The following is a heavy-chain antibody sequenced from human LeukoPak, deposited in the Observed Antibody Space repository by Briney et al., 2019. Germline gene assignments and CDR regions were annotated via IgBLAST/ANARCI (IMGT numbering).Heavy chain of an antibody. J-gene: IGHJ4*02. CDR2: IYYTGNT. V-gene: IGHV4-39*07. Sequence: PSETLSLTCTVSGASISTNIYYWGWIRQPPGKGLEWIGTIYYTGNTYYNPSLKSRVTISVDTSKNQFSLKLSSVTAADTAVYYCASSSKIVVVINYWGQGTLVTVSS. CDR1: GASISTNIYY. CDR3: ASSSKIVVVINY. D-gene: IGHD3-22*01.